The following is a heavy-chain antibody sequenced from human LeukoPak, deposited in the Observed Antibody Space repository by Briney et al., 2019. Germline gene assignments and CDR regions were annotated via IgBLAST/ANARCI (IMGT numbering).Heavy chain of an antibody. CDR3: ARHRGGYNCHDY. CDR2: VFHSGST. CDR1: GGSISSSNW. J-gene: IGHJ4*02. D-gene: IGHD5-18*01. V-gene: IGHV4-4*02. Sequence: SGTLSLTCAVSGGSISSSNWWSWVRQPPGKGLEWIGEVFHSGSTNYNPSLMGRVTISLDKSKSQVSLKLRSVTAADTAVYYCARHRGGYNCHDYWGQGALVTVSS.